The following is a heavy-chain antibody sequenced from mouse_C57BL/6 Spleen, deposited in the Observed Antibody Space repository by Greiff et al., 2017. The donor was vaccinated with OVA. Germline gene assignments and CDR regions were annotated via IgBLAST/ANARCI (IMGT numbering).Heavy chain of an antibody. Sequence: QVTLKESGPGILQPSQTLSLTCSFSGFSLSTSNMGIGWIRQPSGKGLEWLAHIWWNDDQYYNPSLKRRLTISKDTSNNQVFLKITSVDTADTATYYCAQMRGISGPYGNLWYFDVWGTGTTVTVSS. V-gene: IGHV8-5*01. CDR1: GFSLSTSNMG. D-gene: IGHD2-1*01. J-gene: IGHJ1*03. CDR3: AQMRGISGPYGNLWYFDV. CDR2: IWWNDDQ.